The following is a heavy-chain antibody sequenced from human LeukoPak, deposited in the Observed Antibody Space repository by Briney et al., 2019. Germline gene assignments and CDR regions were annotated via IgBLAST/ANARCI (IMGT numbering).Heavy chain of an antibody. CDR3: AKPTPDXXXAFDV. V-gene: IGHV3-23*01. CDR1: GFTFSSYA. CDR2: ISATGGST. Sequence: GGSLRLSGAASGFTFSSYAMSWVRQAPGKGLEWVSAISATGGSTYYADSVKGRFIISRDNSKNTLYLQMNSLRVEDTAVYSCAKPTPDXXXAFDVWGQGTMVTVSS. J-gene: IGHJ3*01.